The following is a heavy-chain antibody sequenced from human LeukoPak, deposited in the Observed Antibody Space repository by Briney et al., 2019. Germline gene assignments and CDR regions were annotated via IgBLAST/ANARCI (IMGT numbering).Heavy chain of an antibody. CDR3: ARDRDYYDSSGYHDDY. D-gene: IGHD3-22*01. Sequence: SVKVSCKASGYTFTTYPVNWVRQAPGQGLEWMGGIIPIFGTANYAQKFQGRVTITADESTSTAYMELSSLRSEDTAVYYCARDRDYYDSSGYHDDYWGQGTLVTVSS. V-gene: IGHV1-69*13. CDR2: IIPIFGTA. CDR1: GYTFTTYP. J-gene: IGHJ4*02.